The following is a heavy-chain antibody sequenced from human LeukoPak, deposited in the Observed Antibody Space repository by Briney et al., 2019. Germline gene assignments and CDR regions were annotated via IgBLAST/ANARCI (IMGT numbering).Heavy chain of an antibody. V-gene: IGHV3-7*01. J-gene: IGHJ4*02. CDR1: GFSFSTYW. CDR2: IKRDGSEK. Sequence: GGSLRLSCAASGFSFSTYWMSWVRQAPGKGLEWVANIKRDGSEKYYVNSVKGRFAISRDNAKNSLYLQMDSLRAEDTAVYYCASLSSIVATFWGQGTLVTVSS. CDR3: ASLSSIVATF. D-gene: IGHD5-12*01.